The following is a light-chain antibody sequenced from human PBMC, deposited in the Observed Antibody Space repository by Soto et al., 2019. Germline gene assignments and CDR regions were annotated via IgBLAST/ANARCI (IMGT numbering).Light chain of an antibody. CDR1: QSVSISY. CDR2: GAS. V-gene: IGKV3-20*01. Sequence: EIGLTQSPGTLSLSPGERATLSCRASQSVSISYLAWYQHKPGQAPRLLIYGASSRATGIPDRFSGSGSGTDFTLTISRLEPEYFAVYYCQQYGSSPHTCGQGTKLEIK. CDR3: QQYGSSPHT. J-gene: IGKJ2*01.